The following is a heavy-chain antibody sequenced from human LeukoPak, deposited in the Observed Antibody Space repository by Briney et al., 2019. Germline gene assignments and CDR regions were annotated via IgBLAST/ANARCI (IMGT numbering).Heavy chain of an antibody. Sequence: TSSETLSLTCSVSGDSISSYYWSWIRQPPGKGLEWIGYIYYSGSTYYNPSLKSRVTISVDTSKNQFSLKLSSVTAADTAVYYCARVDYDFWSGYPYYFDYWGQGTLVTVSS. CDR2: IYYSGST. CDR1: GDSISSYY. J-gene: IGHJ4*02. V-gene: IGHV4-59*12. D-gene: IGHD3-3*01. CDR3: ARVDYDFWSGYPYYFDY.